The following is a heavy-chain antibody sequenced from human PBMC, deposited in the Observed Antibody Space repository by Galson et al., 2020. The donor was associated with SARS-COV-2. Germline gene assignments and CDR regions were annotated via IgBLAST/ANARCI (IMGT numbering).Heavy chain of an antibody. J-gene: IGHJ3*02. V-gene: IGHV3-9*01. CDR1: GFTFDDYA. D-gene: IGHD2-2*01. CDR2: ISWNSGSI. CDR3: AKLEHEYQLPQWGAFDI. Sequence: GGSLRLSCAASGFTFDDYAMHWVRQAPGKGLEWVSGISWNSGSIGYADSVKGRFTISRDNAKNSLYLQMNSLRAEDTALYYCAKLEHEYQLPQWGAFDIWGQGTMVTVSS.